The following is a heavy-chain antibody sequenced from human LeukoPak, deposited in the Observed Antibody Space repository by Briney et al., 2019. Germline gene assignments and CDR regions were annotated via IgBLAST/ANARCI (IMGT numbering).Heavy chain of an antibody. D-gene: IGHD6-13*01. Sequence: PSETLSLTCTVSGGSITGYYWSWIRQPPGKGLEWIGYIHDSGRTNHNPSLNSRVTISVDTSKNQFSLRLSSVTAADTAVYYCARASGAAAVSYWGQGTLVTVSS. V-gene: IGHV4-59*08. CDR3: ARASGAAAVSY. CDR1: GGSITGYY. J-gene: IGHJ4*02. CDR2: IHDSGRT.